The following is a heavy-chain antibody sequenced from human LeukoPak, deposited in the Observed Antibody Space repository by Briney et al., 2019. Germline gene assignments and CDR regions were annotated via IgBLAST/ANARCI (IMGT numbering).Heavy chain of an antibody. V-gene: IGHV4-34*01. CDR1: GGSFSGYY. CDR3: ASPGDYYYYYGMDV. CDR2: INHSGST. Sequence: PSETLSLTCAVYGGSFSGYYWSWIRQPPGKGLEWIGEINHSGSTNYNPSLKSRVTTSVDTSKNQFSLKLSSVTAADTAVYYCASPGDYYYYYGMDVWGQGTTVTVPS. D-gene: IGHD2-21*02. J-gene: IGHJ6*02.